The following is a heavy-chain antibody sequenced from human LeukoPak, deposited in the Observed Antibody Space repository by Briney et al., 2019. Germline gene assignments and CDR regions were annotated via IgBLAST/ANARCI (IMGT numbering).Heavy chain of an antibody. Sequence: PSETLSLTCTVSGGSISSGGYYWSWIRQPPGKGLEWIGSIYYSGSTYYDPPLKSRVTISVDTSKNQFSLKLSSVTAADTAVYYCARQTDTTYYDFWSGSGPFDYWGQGTLVTVSS. V-gene: IGHV4-30-2*03. J-gene: IGHJ4*02. CDR1: GGSISSGGYY. CDR3: ARQTDTTYYDFWSGSGPFDY. CDR2: IYYSGST. D-gene: IGHD3-3*01.